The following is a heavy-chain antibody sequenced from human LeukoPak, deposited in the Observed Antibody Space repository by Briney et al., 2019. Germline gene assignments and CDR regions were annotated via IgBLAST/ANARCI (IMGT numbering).Heavy chain of an antibody. CDR3: VTFYETY. J-gene: IGHJ4*02. Sequence: GGSLRLSCAASGFTFSSHWISWVRQAPGKGLVWVSHINSDGSWTGYADSVKGRFTISKDNAKNTVSLQMNNLRAEDTAVYYCVTFYETYWGRGTLVTVSS. CDR2: INSDGSWT. D-gene: IGHD2/OR15-2a*01. CDR1: GFTFSSHW. V-gene: IGHV3-74*01.